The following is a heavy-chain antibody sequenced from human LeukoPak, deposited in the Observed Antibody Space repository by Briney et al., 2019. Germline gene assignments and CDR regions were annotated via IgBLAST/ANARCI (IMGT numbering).Heavy chain of an antibody. Sequence: SVKVSCKASGGTFSSYAISWVRQAPGQGLEWMGGIIPIFGTTNYAQKFQGRVTITADKSTSTAYMELSSLRSEDTAVYYCARGSRRSSSWLHYYYYMDVWGKGTTVTISS. D-gene: IGHD6-13*01. CDR2: IIPIFGTT. CDR3: ARGSRRSSSWLHYYYYMDV. V-gene: IGHV1-69*06. J-gene: IGHJ6*03. CDR1: GGTFSSYA.